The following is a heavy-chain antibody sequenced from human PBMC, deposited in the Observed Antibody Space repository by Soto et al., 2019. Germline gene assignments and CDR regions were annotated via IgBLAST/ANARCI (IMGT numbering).Heavy chain of an antibody. J-gene: IGHJ6*01. CDR1: GYTFTRYG. CDR3: AMVDVYVTPSPQDV. Sequence: QVQLVQSGAEVKNPGASVKVSCKASGYTFTRYGIGWARQAPGQGLEWMGWINTKNGNTNYAQNVQGRVTLTTDTSTSTAYVELRSVRSNDTSIYYCAMVDVYVTPSPQDVW. V-gene: IGHV1-18*01. CDR2: INTKNGNT. D-gene: IGHD3-16*01.